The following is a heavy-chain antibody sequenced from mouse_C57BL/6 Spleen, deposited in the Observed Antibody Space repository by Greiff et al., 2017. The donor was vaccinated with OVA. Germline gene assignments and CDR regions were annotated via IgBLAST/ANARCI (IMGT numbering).Heavy chain of an antibody. CDR1: GFTFSNYW. J-gene: IGHJ4*01. CDR2: IRLKSDNYAT. V-gene: IGHV6-3*01. Sequence: EVQLVESGGGLVQPGGSMKLSCVASGFTFSNYWMNWVRQSPEKGLEWVAQIRLKSDNYATHYAESVKGRFTISRDDYKSSVYLQMNNLRAEDTGIYYCTGGGSSYGSYAMDYWGQGTSVTVSA. D-gene: IGHD1-1*01. CDR3: TGGGSSYGSYAMDY.